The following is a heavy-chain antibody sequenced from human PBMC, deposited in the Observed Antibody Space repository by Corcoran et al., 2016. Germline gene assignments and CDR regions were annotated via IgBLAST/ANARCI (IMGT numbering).Heavy chain of an antibody. V-gene: IGHV1-46*01. CDR1: GYTFTSYY. D-gene: IGHD7-27*01. CDR2: INPSGGST. CDR3: ARAPLTGDRGGYSWFDP. Sequence: QVQLVQSGAEVKKPGASVKVSCKASGYTFTSYYMHWVRQAPGQGLEWMGIINPSGGSTSYAQKFQGRVTMTRDTSTSTVYMELSSLRSEDTAVYYCARAPLTGDRGGYSWFDPWGQGTLVTVSS. J-gene: IGHJ5*02.